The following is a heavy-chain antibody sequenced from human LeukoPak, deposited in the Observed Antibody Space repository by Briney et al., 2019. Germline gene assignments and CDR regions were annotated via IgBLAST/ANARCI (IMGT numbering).Heavy chain of an antibody. CDR3: ARGTVVDY. V-gene: IGHV4-34*01. CDR2: INHSGST. D-gene: IGHD4-23*01. CDR1: GGSFSGYY. Sequence: SETLSLTCAVYGGSFSGYYWSWIRQPPGKGLEWIGEINHSGSTNYNPSLKSRVTISADTSKNQFSLKLSSVTAADTAVYYCARGTVVDYWGQGTLVTVSS. J-gene: IGHJ4*02.